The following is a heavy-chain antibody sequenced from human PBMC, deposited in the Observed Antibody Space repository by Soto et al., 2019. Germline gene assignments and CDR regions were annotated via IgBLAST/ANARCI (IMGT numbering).Heavy chain of an antibody. CDR2: ISGSGGKT. V-gene: IGHV3-23*01. J-gene: IGHJ6*02. CDR3: AKSAASEDDYFYYGLDV. CDR1: GFTFNSNA. Sequence: GGSLRLSCAASGFTFNSNAMSWVRQAPGKGLEWLSAISGSGGKTFYSDSVKGRFTTYRDNSKNTLFLQINSLRAEDTALYYCAKSAASEDDYFYYGLDVWGQGTTVTVSS. D-gene: IGHD6-25*01.